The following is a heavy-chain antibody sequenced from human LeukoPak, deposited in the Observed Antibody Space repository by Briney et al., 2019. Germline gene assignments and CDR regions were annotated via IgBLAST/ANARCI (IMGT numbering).Heavy chain of an antibody. CDR2: IYYSGST. CDR3: AREPRYCSGGSCAFDP. V-gene: IGHV4-39*07. J-gene: IGHJ5*02. CDR1: GGSISSSSYY. D-gene: IGHD2-15*01. Sequence: SETLSLTCTVSGGSISSSSYYWGWIRQPPGKGLEWIGSIYYSGSTNYNPSLKSRVTISVDTSKNQFSLKLSSVTAADTAVYYCAREPRYCSGGSCAFDPWGQGTLVTVSS.